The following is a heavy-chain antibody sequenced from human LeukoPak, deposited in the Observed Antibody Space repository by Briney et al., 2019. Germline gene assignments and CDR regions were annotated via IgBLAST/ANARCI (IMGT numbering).Heavy chain of an antibody. Sequence: ASVKVSCRVSGYTLTELSMHWVRRAPGKGLEWMGGFDPEDGETIYAQKFQGRVTMTEDTSTDTAYMELSSLRSEDTAVYYCATSVGYSRAFDIWGQGTMVTVSS. CDR1: GYTLTELS. D-gene: IGHD2-15*01. J-gene: IGHJ3*02. CDR2: FDPEDGET. V-gene: IGHV1-24*01. CDR3: ATSVGYSRAFDI.